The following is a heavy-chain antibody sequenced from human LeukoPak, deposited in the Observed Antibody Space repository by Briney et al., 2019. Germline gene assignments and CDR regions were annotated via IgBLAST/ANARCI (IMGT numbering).Heavy chain of an antibody. D-gene: IGHD5-18*01. CDR2: IYSGGST. Sequence: GGSLRLSCAASGFTVSSNYMSWVRQAPGKGLEWVSVIYSGGSTYYADSVKGRFTISRDNSKNTLSLQMNSLRAEDTAVYYCAKDQRRGVQLWSTTYYFDYWGQGTLVTVSS. CDR3: AKDQRRGVQLWSTTYYFDY. V-gene: IGHV3-53*01. J-gene: IGHJ4*02. CDR1: GFTVSSNY.